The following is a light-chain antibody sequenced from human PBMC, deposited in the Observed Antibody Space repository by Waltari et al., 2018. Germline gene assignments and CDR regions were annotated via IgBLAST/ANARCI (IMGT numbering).Light chain of an antibody. J-gene: IGKJ1*01. CDR2: WAS. Sequence: DIVMTQSPESLAVSLGERATLNCTSSQTVLYRSSNKNYLAWYQVRPGQPPKLLISWASTPQSGVPDRFSGSGSGTDFTLTISSLQAEDVAVYYCQQYYSTPLAFGQGTKVEIK. V-gene: IGKV4-1*01. CDR3: QQYYSTPLA. CDR1: QTVLYRSSNKNY.